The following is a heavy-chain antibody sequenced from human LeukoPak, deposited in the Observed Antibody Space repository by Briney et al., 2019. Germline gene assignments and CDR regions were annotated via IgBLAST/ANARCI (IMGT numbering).Heavy chain of an antibody. D-gene: IGHD6-13*01. CDR2: ISSSSSYI. CDR1: GFTFSSYW. CDR3: ARSQVAAADYFDY. J-gene: IGHJ4*02. Sequence: GGSLRLSCAASGFTFSSYWMSWVRQAPGKGLEWVSSISSSSSYIYYADSVKGRFTISRDNAKNSLYLQMNSLRAEDTAVYYCARSQVAAADYFDYWGQGTLVTVSS. V-gene: IGHV3-21*01.